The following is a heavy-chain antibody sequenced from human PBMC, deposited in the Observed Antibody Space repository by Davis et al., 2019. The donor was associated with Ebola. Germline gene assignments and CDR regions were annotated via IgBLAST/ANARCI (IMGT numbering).Heavy chain of an antibody. CDR1: GFTFNNYP. Sequence: GGSLRLSCTGSGFTFNNYPLTWVRQTSGKGLEWISTIGVNDVETFYADSVKGRFTISRDSSQNTVYLQMNSLRPEDTAVYFCGPTGRLTYGLDVWGQGTTVTVSS. V-gene: IGHV3-23*01. J-gene: IGHJ6*02. CDR2: IGVNDVET. D-gene: IGHD1-26*01. CDR3: GPTGRLTYGLDV.